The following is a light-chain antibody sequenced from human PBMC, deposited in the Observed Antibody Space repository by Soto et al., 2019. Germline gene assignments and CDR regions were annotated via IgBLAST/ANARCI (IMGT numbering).Light chain of an antibody. CDR3: CSFSTSGTHV. V-gene: IGLV2-14*01. CDR2: DVN. CDR1: SSDVGTYDY. Sequence: QSALTQPASVSGSPGQSITISCTGTSSDVGTYDYVSWHQQHPGKAPKLIIYDVNNRPSGVSSRFSGSKSDNTASLTISGLQAEDEADYYCCSFSTSGTHVFGTGTKVTVL. J-gene: IGLJ1*01.